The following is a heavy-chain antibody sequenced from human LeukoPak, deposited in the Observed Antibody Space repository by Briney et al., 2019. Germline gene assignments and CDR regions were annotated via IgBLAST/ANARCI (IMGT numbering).Heavy chain of an antibody. J-gene: IGHJ4*02. CDR1: GFTFSSYA. Sequence: GGSLRLSCAASGFTFSSYAMSWVRQAPGTGLEWVSGISGSGDNTYYADSVKGRFTISRDNSKNTLYVQVNSLGTEDTAAYYCAKGSYYDSSGSFYFDYWGQGTLVTVSS. CDR2: ISGSGDNT. CDR3: AKGSYYDSSGSFYFDY. V-gene: IGHV3-23*01. D-gene: IGHD3-22*01.